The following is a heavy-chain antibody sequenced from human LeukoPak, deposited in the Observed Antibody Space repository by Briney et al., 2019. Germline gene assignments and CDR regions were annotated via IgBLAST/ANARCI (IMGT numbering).Heavy chain of an antibody. Sequence: GGSLRLSCAASGFTFSDYYMSWIRQAPGKGLEWVASIEQDGSEQYYVDSVKGRFTISRDNAKNSLSLQMNSLRAEDAAVYYCARPTAARSWDYWGQGTLVTVSS. CDR3: ARPTAARSWDY. CDR1: GFTFSDYY. J-gene: IGHJ4*02. CDR2: IEQDGSEQ. V-gene: IGHV3-7*01. D-gene: IGHD2-2*01.